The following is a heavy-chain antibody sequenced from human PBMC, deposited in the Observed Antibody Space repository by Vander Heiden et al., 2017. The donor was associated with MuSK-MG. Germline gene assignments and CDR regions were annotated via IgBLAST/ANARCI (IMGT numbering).Heavy chain of an antibody. Sequence: QAPGKGLEWVGFIRSKAYGGTTEYAASVKGRFTISRDDSKSIAYLQMNSLKTEDTAVYYCTRALGGYVSCDYWGQGTLVTVSS. CDR3: TRALGGYVSCDY. D-gene: IGHD5-12*01. V-gene: IGHV3-49*02. CDR2: IRSKAYGGTT. J-gene: IGHJ4*02.